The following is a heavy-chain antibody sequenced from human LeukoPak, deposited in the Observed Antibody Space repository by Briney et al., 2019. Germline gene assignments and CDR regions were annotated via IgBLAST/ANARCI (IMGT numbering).Heavy chain of an antibody. CDR1: GGSISSYH. V-gene: IGHV4-59*08. D-gene: IGHD3-10*01. CDR3: ARHSQYYGSGSFYRDYFDY. Sequence: SETLSLTCTVSGGSISSYHWSWIRQPPGKGLEWIGYISRSGSTSTDPSLKSRVTISVDTSKNQFSLKLSSVTAADTAVYYCARHSQYYGSGSFYRDYFDYWGQGTLVTVSS. J-gene: IGHJ4*02. CDR2: ISRSGST.